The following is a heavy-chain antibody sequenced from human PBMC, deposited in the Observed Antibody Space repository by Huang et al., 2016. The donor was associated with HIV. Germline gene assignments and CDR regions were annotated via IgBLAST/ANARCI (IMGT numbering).Heavy chain of an antibody. Sequence: QVQLVQSGAEVKKPGSSVKVSCKASGGSFRNFAIGWVRQAPGQGLEGMGRIIPTLGTANYAQKFQGRVTISADESTSTAYMELSSLRSEDTAVYYCATVDYYDTSGPQRGYFDNWGQGTLVTVSS. CDR1: GGSFRNFA. J-gene: IGHJ4*02. CDR2: IIPTLGTA. D-gene: IGHD3-22*01. V-gene: IGHV1-69*01. CDR3: ATVDYYDTSGPQRGYFDN.